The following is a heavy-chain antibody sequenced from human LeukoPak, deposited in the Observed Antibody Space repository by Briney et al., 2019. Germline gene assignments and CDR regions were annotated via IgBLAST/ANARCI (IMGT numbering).Heavy chain of an antibody. D-gene: IGHD5-18*01. CDR3: ARTGVRGYSYGYVAY. Sequence: SETLSLTCAVYGGSFSGYYWSWIRQPPGKGLEWIGEINHSGSTNYNPSPKSRVTISVDTSKNQFSLKLSSVTAADTAVYYCARTGVRGYSYGYVAYWGQGTLVTVSS. CDR1: GGSFSGYY. J-gene: IGHJ4*02. CDR2: INHSGST. V-gene: IGHV4-34*01.